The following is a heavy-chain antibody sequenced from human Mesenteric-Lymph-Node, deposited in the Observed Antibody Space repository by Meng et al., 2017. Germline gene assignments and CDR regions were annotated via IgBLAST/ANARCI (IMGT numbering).Heavy chain of an antibody. J-gene: IGHJ4*02. Sequence: QVQLQEWVAELLKPSGTLSLTCAVYGGSFSGYYWSWIRQPPGKGLEWIGEINHSGSTNYNPSLKSRVTISVDTSKNQFSLKLSSVTAADTAVYYCARARIAAAGHPALGYWGQGTLVTVSS. CDR3: ARARIAAAGHPALGY. D-gene: IGHD6-13*01. CDR2: INHSGST. V-gene: IGHV4-34*01. CDR1: GGSFSGYY.